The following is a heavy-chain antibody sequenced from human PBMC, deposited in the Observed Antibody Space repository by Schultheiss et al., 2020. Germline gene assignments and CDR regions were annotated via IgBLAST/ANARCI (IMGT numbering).Heavy chain of an antibody. Sequence: GGSLRLSCAASGYAFTSHGMHWVRQAPGKGLEWVAFISYDGSNKYYADSVKGRFTISRDNSKNTLYLQMNSLKASDTAMYYCASRYSSGWYYFDYWGQGTLVTVPS. J-gene: IGHJ4*02. V-gene: IGHV3-30*03. CDR3: ASRYSSGWYYFDY. D-gene: IGHD6-19*01. CDR2: ISYDGSNK. CDR1: GYAFTSHG.